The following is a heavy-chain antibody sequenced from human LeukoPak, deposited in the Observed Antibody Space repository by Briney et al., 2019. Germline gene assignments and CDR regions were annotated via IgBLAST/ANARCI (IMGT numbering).Heavy chain of an antibody. CDR2: INPNSGGT. V-gene: IGHV1-2*02. J-gene: IGHJ2*01. CDR3: SREGDYGDYGRLWYFDL. Sequence: GASVKVSCKTSGYTFTGYFMHWVRQAPGQGLEWMGWINPNSGGTNYAQKFQGRVTMTRVTSISTAYMELTRLRSDDTAMYYCSREGDYGDYGRLWYFDLWGRGTLVTVSS. CDR1: GYTFTGYF. D-gene: IGHD4-17*01.